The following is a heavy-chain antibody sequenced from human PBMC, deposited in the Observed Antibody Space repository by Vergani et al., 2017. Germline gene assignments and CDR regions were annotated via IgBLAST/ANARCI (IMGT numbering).Heavy chain of an antibody. CDR1: EFTFSNYA. D-gene: IGHD7-27*01. V-gene: IGHV3-23*01. CDR2: IVNNGADT. Sequence: EVQLLESGGGLVQPGGSLRLTCAASEFTFSNYAMNWVRQAPGKGLEWVSLIVNNGADTYYADSVKGRFTISRDNSQNTVHLQLNSLSADDTAIYYCARDRNSWGIKDGSLDYWGQGILVTVSS. CDR3: ARDRNSWGIKDGSLDY. J-gene: IGHJ4*02.